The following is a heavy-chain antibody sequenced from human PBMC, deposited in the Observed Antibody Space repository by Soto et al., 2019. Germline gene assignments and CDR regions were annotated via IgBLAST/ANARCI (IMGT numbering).Heavy chain of an antibody. J-gene: IGHJ6*02. CDR3: ARLGGVVGYYYGMDV. CDR2: INHSGST. CDR1: GGSFSGYY. D-gene: IGHD2-8*01. Sequence: SDTLSLTCAVYGGSFSGYYWSWIRQPPGKGLEWIGEINHSGSTNYNPSLKSRVTISVDTSKNQFSLKLSSVTAADTAVYYCARLGGVVGYYYGMDVWGQGTTVTVSS. V-gene: IGHV4-34*01.